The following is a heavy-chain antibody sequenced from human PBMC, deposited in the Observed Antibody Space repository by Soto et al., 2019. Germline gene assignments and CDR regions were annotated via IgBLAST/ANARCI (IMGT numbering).Heavy chain of an antibody. CDR2: INAGNGNT. D-gene: IGHD6-19*01. J-gene: IGHJ6*03. CDR3: ARVALWLEYYYYYYYMDV. CDR1: GYTFTSYA. V-gene: IGHV1-3*01. Sequence: ASVKVSCKASGYTFTSYAMHWVRQAPGQRLEWMGWINAGNGNTKYSQKFQGRVTITRDTSASTAYMELSSLRSEDTAVYYCARVALWLEYYYYYYYMDVWGKGTTVTVSS.